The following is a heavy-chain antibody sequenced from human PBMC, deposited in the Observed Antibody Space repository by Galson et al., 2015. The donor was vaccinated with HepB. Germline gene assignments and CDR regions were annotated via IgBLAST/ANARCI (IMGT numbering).Heavy chain of an antibody. CDR1: GFTFSSYA. Sequence: SLRLSCAASGFTFSSYAMHWVRQAPGKGLEWVAVTSYDGSNKYYADSVKGRFTISRDNSKNTLYLQMNSLRAEDTAVYYCARDYRTRATYGMDVWGQGTTVTVSS. CDR3: ARDYRTRATYGMDV. D-gene: IGHD5-24*01. CDR2: TSYDGSNK. J-gene: IGHJ6*02. V-gene: IGHV3-30-3*01.